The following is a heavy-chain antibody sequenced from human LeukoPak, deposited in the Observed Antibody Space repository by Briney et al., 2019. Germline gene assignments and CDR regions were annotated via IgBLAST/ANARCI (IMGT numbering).Heavy chain of an antibody. CDR3: ARDLSPRIPRAYGDYDY. D-gene: IGHD4-17*01. CDR2: ITPSGGT. J-gene: IGHJ4*02. V-gene: IGHV1-2*02. CDR1: GYTFTSYA. Sequence: ASVKVSCKASGYTFTSYAMHWVRQAPGQGLEWMGWITPSGGTNYPQKFQGRVAITRDTSITTAYMDLSRLTSDDTAVYYCARDLSPRIPRAYGDYDYWGQGTLVTVSS.